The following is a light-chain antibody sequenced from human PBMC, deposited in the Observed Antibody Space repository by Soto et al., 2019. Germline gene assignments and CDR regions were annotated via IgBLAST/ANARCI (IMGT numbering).Light chain of an antibody. CDR1: QSVSSY. CDR3: QQRSNWPLST. CDR2: DAS. V-gene: IGKV3-11*01. Sequence: EIVLTQSPATLSLSPGERANLSCRASQSVSSYLAWYQQKPGQAPRLLIYDASNRATGIPARFSGSGSGTDFTLTISSLEPEDFAVYYCQQRSNWPLSTFGPGTKVDIK. J-gene: IGKJ3*01.